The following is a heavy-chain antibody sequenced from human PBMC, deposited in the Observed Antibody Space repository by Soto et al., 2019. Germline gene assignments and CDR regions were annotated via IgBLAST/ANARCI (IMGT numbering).Heavy chain of an antibody. D-gene: IGHD6-13*01. Sequence: EVQLVESGGGVVRPGGSLRLSCAASGFTFDDYGMSWVRQAPGKGLEWVSGINWNGGSTGYADSVKGRFTISRDNAKNXLXXQMNDRRAEDTALYYCARGDLYSSSAYYYYYGMDVWGQGTTVTVSS. CDR1: GFTFDDYG. CDR3: ARGDLYSSSAYYYYYGMDV. CDR2: INWNGGST. J-gene: IGHJ6*02. V-gene: IGHV3-20*04.